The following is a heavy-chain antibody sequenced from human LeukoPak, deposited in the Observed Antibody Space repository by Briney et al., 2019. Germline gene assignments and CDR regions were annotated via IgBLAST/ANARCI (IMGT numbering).Heavy chain of an antibody. D-gene: IGHD6-13*01. CDR1: GGSISSGGYY. V-gene: IGHV4-30-2*01. CDR2: IYHSGST. Sequence: PSQTLSLTCTVSGGSISSGGYYWRWIRQPPGKGLEWIGYIYHSGSTYYNPSLKSRVTISVDRSKNQFSLKLSSVTAADTAVYYCARGASSSSDYWGQGALVTVSS. CDR3: ARGASSSSDY. J-gene: IGHJ4*02.